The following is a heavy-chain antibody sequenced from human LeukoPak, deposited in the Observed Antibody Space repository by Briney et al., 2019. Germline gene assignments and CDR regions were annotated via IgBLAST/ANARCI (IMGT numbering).Heavy chain of an antibody. CDR2: IYYSGST. CDR1: GGSISSHY. Sequence: SETLSLTCTVSGGSISSHYWSWIRQPPGMGLEWIGYIYYSGSTNYNPSLKSRVTISVDTSKNQFSLKLSSVTAADTAVYYCARDVGGSRFDPWGQGTLVTVSS. V-gene: IGHV4-59*11. CDR3: ARDVGGSRFDP. D-gene: IGHD1-26*01. J-gene: IGHJ5*02.